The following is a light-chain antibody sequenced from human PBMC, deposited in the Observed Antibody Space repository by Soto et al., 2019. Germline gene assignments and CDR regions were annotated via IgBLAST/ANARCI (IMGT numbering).Light chain of an antibody. CDR2: GAS. J-gene: IGKJ5*01. Sequence: EIVLTQSPDTLSLSPGERATLSCRASQTVTSGYLAWYQQKPGQAPRLLIYGASSRATGIPDRFSGSGSGTDFTLTISRLEPEDFAVFYCQHYDSLPITFGQGTRLEIK. CDR1: QTVTSGY. V-gene: IGKV3-20*01. CDR3: QHYDSLPIT.